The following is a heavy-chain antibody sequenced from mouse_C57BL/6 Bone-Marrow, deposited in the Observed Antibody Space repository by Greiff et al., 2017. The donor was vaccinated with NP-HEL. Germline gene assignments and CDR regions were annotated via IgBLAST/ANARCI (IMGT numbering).Heavy chain of an antibody. CDR3: ARIDLDSSGYLYYFDD. J-gene: IGHJ2*01. V-gene: IGHV8-8*01. Sequence: QVTLKESGPGILQPSQTLSLTCSFSGFSLSTFGMGVGWIRQPSGKGLEWLAHIWWDDDKYYNPALKSRLTISKDTSKNQVFLKIANVDTADTATYYCARIDLDSSGYLYYFDDWGQGTTLTVSS. CDR2: IWWDDDK. D-gene: IGHD3-2*02. CDR1: GFSLSTFGMG.